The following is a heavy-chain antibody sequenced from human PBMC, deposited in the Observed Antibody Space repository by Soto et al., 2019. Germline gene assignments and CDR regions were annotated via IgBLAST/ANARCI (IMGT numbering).Heavy chain of an antibody. J-gene: IGHJ2*01. V-gene: IGHV1-69*04. CDR2: IISMLGIA. Sequence: QVQRVQSGAEVKKPGSSVKVSCRASGGTFSSYAISWVRQAPGQGLEWMGRIISMLGIANYAQKFQGRVTVTEDQSTGTAYLELNSLTSDDTAVYYCARDCNGGSCHRFDLWGRGTLVTVSS. CDR1: GGTFSSYA. CDR3: ARDCNGGSCHRFDL. D-gene: IGHD2-15*01.